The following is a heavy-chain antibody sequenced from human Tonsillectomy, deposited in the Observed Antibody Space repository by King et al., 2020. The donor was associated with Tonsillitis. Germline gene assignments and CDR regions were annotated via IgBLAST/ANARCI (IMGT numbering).Heavy chain of an antibody. CDR3: VIHGVQGATLSCFDY. CDR1: GDSISSSGYY. D-gene: IGHD2-15*01. J-gene: IGHJ4*02. Sequence: QLQESGPGLMKPSETLSLTCTISGDSISSSGYYWGWIRQPPGKGLEWIGSFSYSGTTYYNPSLKSRVTISVDASKNQFSLRLTSVTAADTAVYFCVIHGVQGATLSCFDYWGQGALVTVSS. CDR2: FSYSGTT. V-gene: IGHV4-39*01.